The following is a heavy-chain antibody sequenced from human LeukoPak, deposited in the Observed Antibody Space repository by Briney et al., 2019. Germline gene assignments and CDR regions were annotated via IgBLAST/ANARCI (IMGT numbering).Heavy chain of an antibody. CDR2: IYTSGST. CDR1: GGSISSGSYY. Sequence: SQTLSLTCTVSGGSISSGSYYWSWIRQPAGKGLEWIGRIYTSGSTNYNPSLKSRVTISVDTSKNLFSLKLSSVTAADTAVYYCAGHYYDSSGYYSKYYFDYWGQGTLVTVSS. V-gene: IGHV4-61*02. CDR3: AGHYYDSSGYYSKYYFDY. D-gene: IGHD3-22*01. J-gene: IGHJ4*02.